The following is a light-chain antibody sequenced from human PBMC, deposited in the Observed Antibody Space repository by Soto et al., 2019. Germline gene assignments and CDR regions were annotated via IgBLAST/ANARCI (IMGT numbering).Light chain of an antibody. CDR2: AAS. CDR1: QGIRND. CDR3: LQDYNYPPT. V-gene: IGKV1-6*01. Sequence: AIHMTQSQSSLSASVGARITITCRASQGIRNDLGWYQQKPGKAPKLLIYAASSLQSGVPSRFSGSGSGTDFTLTISSLQPEDFATYYCLQDYNYPPTFGQGTKVDI. J-gene: IGKJ1*01.